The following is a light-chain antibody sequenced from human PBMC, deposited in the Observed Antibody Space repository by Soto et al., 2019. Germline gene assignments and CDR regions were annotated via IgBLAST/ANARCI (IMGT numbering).Light chain of an antibody. CDR2: AAS. CDR1: QGISSR. V-gene: IGKV1-12*01. J-gene: IGKJ5*01. CDR3: QQSYSTPPS. Sequence: ESQMTQSPSSVSATVGDRVTSTGRASQGISSRLAWYKQKPGKAPKLLIYAASSWHSGVPARFSGSGSGTDFTLTISSLEPEDFATYYCQQSYSTPPSFGQGTRVEI.